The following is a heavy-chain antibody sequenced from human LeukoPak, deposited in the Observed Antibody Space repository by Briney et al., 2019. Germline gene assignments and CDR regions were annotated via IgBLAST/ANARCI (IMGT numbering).Heavy chain of an antibody. D-gene: IGHD2-2*02. Sequence: SVKVSCKASGGTFSSYAISWVRQAPGQGLEWMGGIIPIFGTANYAQKFQGRVTITTDESTSTAYMELSSLRSEDTAVYYCASRYCSSTSCYMSDYWGQGTLVTVSS. CDR2: IIPIFGTA. CDR3: ASRYCSSTSCYMSDY. CDR1: GGTFSSYA. V-gene: IGHV1-69*05. J-gene: IGHJ4*02.